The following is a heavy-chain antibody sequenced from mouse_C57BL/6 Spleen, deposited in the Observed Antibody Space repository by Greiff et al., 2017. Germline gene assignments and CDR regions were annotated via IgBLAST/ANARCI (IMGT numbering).Heavy chain of an antibody. CDR1: GFNIKNTY. CDR2: IDPANGNT. V-gene: IGHV14-3*01. J-gene: IGHJ4*01. CDR3: GQTSYYSNYDAMDY. D-gene: IGHD2-5*01. Sequence: EVQLQQSVAELVRPGASVKLSCTASGFNIKNTYMHWVKQRPEQGLEWIGRIDPANGNTKYAPKFQGKATITADTSSNTAYLQLSSLTSEDTAIYYCGQTSYYSNYDAMDYWGQGTSVTVSS.